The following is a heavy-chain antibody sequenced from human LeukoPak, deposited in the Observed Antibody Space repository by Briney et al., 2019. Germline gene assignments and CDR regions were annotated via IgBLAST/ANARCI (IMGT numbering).Heavy chain of an antibody. D-gene: IGHD1-1*01. CDR2: IRKDSSEL. V-gene: IGHV3-21*01. CDR1: GVEFSDGS. CDR3: AKDLQQLEAFDS. J-gene: IGHJ4*02. Sequence: GCSLTLFCAASGVEFSDGSVNRFRWAPWQGQEWLSSIRKDSSELFYADSVRGRFTISRDNAKNSLYLQMNSLRVEDTAVYYCAKDLQQLEAFDSWGQGTLVTVSS.